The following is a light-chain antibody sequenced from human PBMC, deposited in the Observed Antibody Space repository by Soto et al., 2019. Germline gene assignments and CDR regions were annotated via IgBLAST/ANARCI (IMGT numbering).Light chain of an antibody. Sequence: IQLTQSPSSLSASVGDRVTITCRASQAINSYLAWYQQEPGKAPKLLIYGGSTLQSGVPSRFSGSGSGTDFTLTISSLQSEDVATYYCQHPNAFPLTFCGGTKVEI. CDR3: QHPNAFPLT. CDR2: GGS. J-gene: IGKJ4*01. CDR1: QAINSY. V-gene: IGKV1-9*01.